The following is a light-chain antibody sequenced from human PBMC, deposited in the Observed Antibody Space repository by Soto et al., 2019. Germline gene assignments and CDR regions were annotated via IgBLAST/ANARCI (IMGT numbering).Light chain of an antibody. CDR3: QQYDSSSIT. V-gene: IGKV3-20*01. CDR1: QSVSSSY. CDR2: GAS. Sequence: EIVMTQSPATLSVSPGERATLSCRASQSVSSSYLVWYQQKPGQAPRLLIYGASSRATGIPDRFSGSGSGTDFTLTISRLEPEDFAVYYCQQYDSSSITFGQGTRLEIK. J-gene: IGKJ5*01.